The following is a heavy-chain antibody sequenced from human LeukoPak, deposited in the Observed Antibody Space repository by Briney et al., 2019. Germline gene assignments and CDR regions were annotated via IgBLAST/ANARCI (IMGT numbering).Heavy chain of an antibody. CDR2: IIPIFGTA. CDR1: GYTFTGYY. D-gene: IGHD3-9*01. V-gene: IGHV1-69*05. J-gene: IGHJ4*02. Sequence: SVKVSCKASGYTFTGYYMHWVRQAPGQGLEWMGGIIPIFGTANYAQKFQGRVTITTDESTSTAYMELSSLRSEDTAVYYCARSFMYDILTGSLLTYFDYWGQGTLVTVSS. CDR3: ARSFMYDILTGSLLTYFDY.